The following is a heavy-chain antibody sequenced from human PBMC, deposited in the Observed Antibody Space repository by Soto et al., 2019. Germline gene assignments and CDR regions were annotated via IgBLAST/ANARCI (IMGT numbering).Heavy chain of an antibody. V-gene: IGHV1-8*01. CDR2: MNPNSGNT. D-gene: IGHD3-3*01. CDR3: ARYYDFWSGSNIPPTNNYYMDV. Sequence: ASVKVSCKASGYTFTSYDINWVRQATGQGLEWMGWMNPNSGNTGYAQKFQGRVTMTRNTSISTAYMGLSSLRSEDTAVYYCARYYDFWSGSNIPPTNNYYMDVWGKGTTVTVSS. J-gene: IGHJ6*03. CDR1: GYTFTSYD.